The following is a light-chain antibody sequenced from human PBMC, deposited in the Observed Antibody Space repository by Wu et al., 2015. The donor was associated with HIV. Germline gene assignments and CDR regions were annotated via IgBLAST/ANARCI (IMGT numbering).Light chain of an antibody. J-gene: IGKJ1*01. Sequence: AIRITQSPSSLSASTGDRVTITCQASQGISSYLAWYQQKPGKAPKLLIYAASTLQSGVPSRFSGSGSGTDFTLTISCLQSEDFATYYCQQYYSYVWTFGQGTKVEIK. CDR3: QQYYSYVWT. CDR1: QGISSY. CDR2: AAS. V-gene: IGKV1-8*01.